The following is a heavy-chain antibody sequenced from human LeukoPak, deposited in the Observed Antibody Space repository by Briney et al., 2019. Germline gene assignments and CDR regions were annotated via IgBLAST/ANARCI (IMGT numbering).Heavy chain of an antibody. CDR2: IYYSGST. CDR3: ATVVATAIYYYYYMDV. J-gene: IGHJ6*03. D-gene: IGHD2-21*02. Sequence: SETLSLTCTVSGGSISSSSYYRGWIRQPPGKGLEWIGSIYYSGSTYYNPSLKSRVTISVDTSKNQFSLKLSSVTAADTAVYYCATVVATAIYYYYYMDVWGKGTTVTVSS. V-gene: IGHV4-39*01. CDR1: GGSISSSSYY.